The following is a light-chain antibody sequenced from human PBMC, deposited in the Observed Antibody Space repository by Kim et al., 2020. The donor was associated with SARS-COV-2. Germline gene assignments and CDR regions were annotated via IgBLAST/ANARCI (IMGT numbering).Light chain of an antibody. V-gene: IGKV3-20*01. Sequence: GESATLSCRASQSVSCSYLAWYQQKPGQAPRLLIYGASSRATGIPDRFSGSGSGTDFTLTISRLEPEDFAVYYCQQYGSSPPKLTFGGGTKVDIK. CDR2: GAS. CDR3: QQYGSSPPKLT. J-gene: IGKJ4*01. CDR1: QSVSCSY.